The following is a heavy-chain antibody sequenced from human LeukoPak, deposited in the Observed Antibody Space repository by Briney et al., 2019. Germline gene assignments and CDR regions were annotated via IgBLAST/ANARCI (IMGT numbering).Heavy chain of an antibody. J-gene: IGHJ6*03. CDR2: INPNSGGT. CDR3: ASSPYSSSWYRGDYYYYYMDV. D-gene: IGHD6-13*01. CDR1: GYTFTGYY. Sequence: ASVTVSCKASGYTFTGYYMHWVRQAPGQGLEWMGWINPNSGGTNYAQKFQGRVTMTRDTSISTAYMELSRLRSDDTAVYYCASSPYSSSWYRGDYYYYYMDVWGKGTTVTVSS. V-gene: IGHV1-2*02.